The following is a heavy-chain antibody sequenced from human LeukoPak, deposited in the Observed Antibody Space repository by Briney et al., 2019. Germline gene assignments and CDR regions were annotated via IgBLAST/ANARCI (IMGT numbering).Heavy chain of an antibody. Sequence: ASVKVSCKASGGTFSSYAISWVRQAPGQGLEWMGGIIPIFGTANYAQKFQGRVTITADESTSTAYMELSSLRSEDTAVYYCARASMVRGVIDAFDIWGQGTMVTVSS. J-gene: IGHJ3*02. D-gene: IGHD3-10*01. CDR1: GGTFSSYA. CDR3: ARASMVRGVIDAFDI. CDR2: IIPIFGTA. V-gene: IGHV1-69*13.